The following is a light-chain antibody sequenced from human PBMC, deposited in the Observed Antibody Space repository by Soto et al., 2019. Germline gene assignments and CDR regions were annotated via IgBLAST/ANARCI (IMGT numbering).Light chain of an antibody. J-gene: IGKJ2*01. CDR1: QSVSSH. V-gene: IGKV1-39*01. CDR2: AIY. Sequence: DIPMTQSPSSLSASLGDRVTITCRASQSVSSHLNWYQHKPGKAPNLLIYAIYNLQSGVPSRFSGSGSGTDFTLTISSLQPEDFATYYCQQGYSVPYTFGQGTKLEIK. CDR3: QQGYSVPYT.